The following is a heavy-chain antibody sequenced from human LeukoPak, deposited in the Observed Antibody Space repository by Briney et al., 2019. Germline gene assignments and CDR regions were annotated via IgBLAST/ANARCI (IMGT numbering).Heavy chain of an antibody. J-gene: IGHJ4*02. Sequence: PSETLSLTCTVYGGSVSSVGDDWDRLREPAGRGLEWIGRIYVSGSMDNNPCLERRFSMTLDTSENQFSLKLSSVTAADTAVYYCARGGYYGAFDYWGQGTLVTVAS. CDR2: IYVSGSM. V-gene: IGHV4-61*02. CDR1: GGSVSSVGDD. D-gene: IGHD3-10*01. CDR3: ARGGYYGAFDY.